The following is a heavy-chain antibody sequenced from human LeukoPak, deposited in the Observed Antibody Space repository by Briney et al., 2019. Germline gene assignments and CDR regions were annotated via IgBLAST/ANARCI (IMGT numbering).Heavy chain of an antibody. CDR3: ARRLGSTPGSSYGMDV. CDR1: GFTFSAYS. V-gene: IGHV3-48*01. J-gene: IGHJ6*02. D-gene: IGHD2-2*01. Sequence: GGSLRLSCEASGFTFSAYSMNWVRQAPGKGLEWVSYISSSSNTIYYADSVKGRFTISRDNAKNSLYLQMNSLRAEDTAVYYCARRLGSTPGSSYGMDVWGQGTTVTVSS. CDR2: ISSSSNTI.